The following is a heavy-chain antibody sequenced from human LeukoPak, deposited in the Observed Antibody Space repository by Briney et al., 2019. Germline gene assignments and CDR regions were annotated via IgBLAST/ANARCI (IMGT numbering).Heavy chain of an antibody. Sequence: SQTLSLTCTVSGGSISSGGYYWSWIRQPPGKGLEWIGYIYHSGSTYYNPSLKSRVTISVDRSKNQFSLKLSSVTAADTAVYYCARARSRSWYFDLWGRGTLVTVSS. D-gene: IGHD6-13*01. CDR2: IYHSGST. CDR3: ARARSRSWYFDL. J-gene: IGHJ2*01. V-gene: IGHV4-30-2*01. CDR1: GGSISSGGYY.